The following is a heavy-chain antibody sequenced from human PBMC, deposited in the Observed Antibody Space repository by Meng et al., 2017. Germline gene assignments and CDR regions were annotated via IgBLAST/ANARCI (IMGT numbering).Heavy chain of an antibody. CDR3: AKAYYDSSGYIGEGFDY. CDR2: ISWNSGSI. Sequence: GGSLRLSCAASGFTFDDYAMHWVRQAPGKGLGWVSGISWNSGSIGYADSVKGRFTISRDNAKNSLYLQMNSLRAEDTALYYCAKAYYDSSGYIGEGFDYWGQGTLVTVSS. D-gene: IGHD3-22*01. CDR1: GFTFDDYA. J-gene: IGHJ4*02. V-gene: IGHV3-9*01.